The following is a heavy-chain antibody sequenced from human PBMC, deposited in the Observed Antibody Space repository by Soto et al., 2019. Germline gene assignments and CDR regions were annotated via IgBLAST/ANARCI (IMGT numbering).Heavy chain of an antibody. V-gene: IGHV4-39*01. J-gene: IGHJ4*02. CDR2: MYYSGST. CDR3: ATMPITGETPYYFDY. CDR1: GGSISSYSHY. D-gene: IGHD1-20*01. Sequence: QLQLQESGPRLVKPSETLSLTCTVSGGSISSYSHYCGWIRQPPGQGLELIGYMYYSGSTYYNPSLTSRVTRSVDTSKKQFSLNLSSVTAADTAVYYCATMPITGETPYYFDYWVQGTLVTVAS.